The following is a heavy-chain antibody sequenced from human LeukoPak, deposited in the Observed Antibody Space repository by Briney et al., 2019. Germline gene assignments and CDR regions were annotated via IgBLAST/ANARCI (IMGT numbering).Heavy chain of an antibody. CDR1: GGSFSGYY. J-gene: IGHJ5*02. Sequence: SVTLSLTCAVYGGSFSGYYWSWIRQPPGKGLEWIGEINHSGSTNYNPSLKSRVTISVDTSKNQFSLKLSSVTAADTAVYYCARGPESPVEMATIARLFDPWGQGTLVTVSS. CDR2: INHSGST. CDR3: ARGPESPVEMATIARLFDP. V-gene: IGHV4-34*01. D-gene: IGHD5-24*01.